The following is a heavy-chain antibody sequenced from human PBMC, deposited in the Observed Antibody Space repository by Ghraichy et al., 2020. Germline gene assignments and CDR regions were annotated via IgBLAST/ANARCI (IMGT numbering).Heavy chain of an antibody. D-gene: IGHD5-18*01. CDR1: GFTFSSYG. V-gene: IGHV3-33*01. CDR2: IWYDGSNK. CDR3: ARDMQPEGWIQLWFPYYYGMDV. Sequence: GGSLRLSCAASGFTFSSYGMHWVRQAPGKGLEWVSVIWYDGSNKYYADSVKGRFTISRDNSKNTLYLQMNRLRAEDTAVYYCARDMQPEGWIQLWFPYYYGMDVWGQGTTVTVPS. J-gene: IGHJ6*02.